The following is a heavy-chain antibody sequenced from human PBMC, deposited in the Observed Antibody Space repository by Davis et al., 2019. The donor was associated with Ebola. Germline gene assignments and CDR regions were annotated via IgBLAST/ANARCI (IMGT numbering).Heavy chain of an antibody. CDR3: ARGGVAYSDLDY. CDR1: GGTFSSYT. Sequence: SVKVSCKASGGTFSSYTISWVRQAPGQGLEWMGRIIPILGIANYAQKFQGRVTITADKSTSTAYMELSSLRSEDTAVYYCARGGVAYSDLDYWGQGTLVAVSS. D-gene: IGHD2-21*01. V-gene: IGHV1-69*02. CDR2: IIPILGIA. J-gene: IGHJ4*02.